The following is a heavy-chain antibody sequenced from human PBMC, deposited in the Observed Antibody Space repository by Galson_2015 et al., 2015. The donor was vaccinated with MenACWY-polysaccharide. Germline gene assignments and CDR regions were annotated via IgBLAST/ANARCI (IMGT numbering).Heavy chain of an antibody. J-gene: IGHJ4*02. CDR3: ASRSSFKSGSGPEDY. Sequence: SLLLSFSSSFFPFPPSLLLFFLPSPGQGLQWVSAISGSSAYIFYADSVKGRFTISRDNAKNSLYLQMNSLRAEDTAIYYCASRSSFKSGSGPEDYWGQGTLVTVSS. CDR1: FFPFPPSL. CDR2: ISGSSAYI. V-gene: IGHV3-21*01. D-gene: IGHD3-3*01.